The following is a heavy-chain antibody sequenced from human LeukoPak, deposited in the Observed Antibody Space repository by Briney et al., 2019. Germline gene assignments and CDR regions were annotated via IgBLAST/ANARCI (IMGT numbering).Heavy chain of an antibody. CDR1: GGTFSSYA. CDR2: IIPIFGTA. V-gene: IGHV1-69*06. CDR3: ARSSRRALYCTNGVCSLAAFDI. J-gene: IGHJ3*02. Sequence: GASVKVSCKASGGTFSSYAISWVRQAPGQGLEWMGGIIPIFGTANYAQKFQGRVTITADKSTSTAYMELSSLRSEDTAVYYCARSSRRALYCTNGVCSLAAFDIWGQGTMVTVSS. D-gene: IGHD2-8*01.